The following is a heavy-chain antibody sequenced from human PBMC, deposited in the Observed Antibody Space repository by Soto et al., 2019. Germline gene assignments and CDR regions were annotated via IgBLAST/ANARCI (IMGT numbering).Heavy chain of an antibody. J-gene: IGHJ5*02. CDR1: GFTFSSYA. Sequence: PGGSLRLSCAASGFTFSSYAMSWVRQAPGKGLEWVSAISGSGGSTYYADSVKGRFTISRDNSKNTLYLQMNSLRAEDTAVYYCAKGRLGYCTNGVCYPAWFDPWGQGTLVTVSS. D-gene: IGHD2-8*01. V-gene: IGHV3-23*01. CDR2: ISGSGGST. CDR3: AKGRLGYCTNGVCYPAWFDP.